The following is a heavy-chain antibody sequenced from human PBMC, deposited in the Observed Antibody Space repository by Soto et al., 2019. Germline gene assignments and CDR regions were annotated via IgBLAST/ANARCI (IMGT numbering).Heavy chain of an antibody. Sequence: GGSLRLSCAASGFTFRSYSMTWVRQAPGKGLEWVSSISSSSRYIYYSDSLKGRFTISRDNAKSSLYLQMNSLRAEDTALYYCARDLVATTPQGDAFDIWGQGTMVTVSS. CDR1: GFTFRSYS. V-gene: IGHV3-21*01. CDR2: ISSSSRYI. CDR3: ARDLVATTPQGDAFDI. D-gene: IGHD5-12*01. J-gene: IGHJ3*02.